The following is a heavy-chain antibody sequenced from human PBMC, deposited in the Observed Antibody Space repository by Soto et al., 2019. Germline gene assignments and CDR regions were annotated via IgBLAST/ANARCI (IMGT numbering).Heavy chain of an antibody. Sequence: ASVKVSCKASGYTFTSYDINWVRQATGQGLEWMGWMNPNSGNTGYAQKFQGRVTMTRNTSISTAYMELSSLRSEDTAVYYCARAVLRYFDWLLHPDNWFDPWGQGTLVTVSS. V-gene: IGHV1-8*01. D-gene: IGHD3-9*01. CDR3: ARAVLRYFDWLLHPDNWFDP. CDR2: MNPNSGNT. CDR1: GYTFTSYD. J-gene: IGHJ5*02.